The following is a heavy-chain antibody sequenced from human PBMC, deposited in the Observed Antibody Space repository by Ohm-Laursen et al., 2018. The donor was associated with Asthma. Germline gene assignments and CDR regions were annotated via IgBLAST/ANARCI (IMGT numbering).Heavy chain of an antibody. Sequence: SLRLSCVASGFTLSSSWMHWVRQAPGKGLVWVSRISGDGSGTNYADSVKGRFTISRDNAKNTLYLQMNSLRAEDTAVYYCARDSPLSGIYYFAFDIWGQGTMVTVSS. CDR2: ISGDGSGT. V-gene: IGHV3-74*01. CDR3: ARDSPLSGIYYFAFDI. D-gene: IGHD1-26*01. J-gene: IGHJ3*02. CDR1: GFTLSSSW.